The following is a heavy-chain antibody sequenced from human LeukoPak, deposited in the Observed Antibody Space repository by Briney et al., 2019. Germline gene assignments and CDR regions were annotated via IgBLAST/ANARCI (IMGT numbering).Heavy chain of an antibody. V-gene: IGHV3-23*01. D-gene: IGHD6-19*01. CDR2: ISKRGGST. J-gene: IGHJ4*02. Sequence: GGSLRLSCAASGFTFDNYAMTWVRQAPGKGLEWVSSISKRGGSTYYADSVKGRFTISRDSSKNTLHLQMNTLRAEDTAVYYCAKVKGGSDPFDDWGQGTLVTVSS. CDR3: AKVKGGSDPFDD. CDR1: GFTFDNYA.